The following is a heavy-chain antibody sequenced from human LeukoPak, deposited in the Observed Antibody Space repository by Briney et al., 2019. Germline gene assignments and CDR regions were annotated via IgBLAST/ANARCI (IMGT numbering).Heavy chain of an antibody. V-gene: IGHV3-23*01. CDR3: AKGTTTGTTGGSFDP. D-gene: IGHD1-1*01. Sequence: GGSLRLSCLASGFTVSTYAMSWVRQAPGKGLEWVSGISGDGGITYYADSVKGRFTTSKDNSKNTLSLQMNSLRAEDTAVYYCAKGTTTGTTGGSFDPWGQGALVTVSS. CDR1: GFTVSTYA. J-gene: IGHJ5*02. CDR2: ISGDGGIT.